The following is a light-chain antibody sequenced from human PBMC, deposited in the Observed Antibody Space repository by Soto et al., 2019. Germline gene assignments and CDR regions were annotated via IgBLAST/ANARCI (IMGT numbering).Light chain of an antibody. Sequence: QSALTQPASVSGSTGQSITISCTGTSSDVGGYNYVSWYQQHPGKAPKPMIYEVSNRPSGVSNLFSGSKSGNTASLTISGLQAEDEADYYCSSYTSSSTPVFGGGTKLTVL. CDR1: SSDVGGYNY. V-gene: IGLV2-14*01. J-gene: IGLJ2*01. CDR3: SSYTSSSTPV. CDR2: EVS.